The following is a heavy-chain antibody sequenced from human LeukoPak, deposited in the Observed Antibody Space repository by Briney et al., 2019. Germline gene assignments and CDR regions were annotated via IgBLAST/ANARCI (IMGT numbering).Heavy chain of an antibody. CDR2: IYVKGDT. Sequence: SETLSLPCTVSGGSTSSSYWSWIRQAPGKGLECIGYIYVKGDTNTNPSLKGRATLSLDTSKNQFSLRLTCVTAADTAVYFCARSARLFDLWGPGTLVTVSS. D-gene: IGHD3-3*01. J-gene: IGHJ4*02. V-gene: IGHV4-4*09. CDR3: ARSARLFDL. CDR1: GGSTSSSY.